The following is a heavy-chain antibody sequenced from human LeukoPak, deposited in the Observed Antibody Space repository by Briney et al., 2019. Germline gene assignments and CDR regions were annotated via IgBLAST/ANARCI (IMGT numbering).Heavy chain of an antibody. CDR1: GITLSNYA. V-gene: IGHV3-23*01. J-gene: IGHJ4*02. Sequence: SGGSLRLSCAVSGITLSNYAVSWVRQAPGKGLEWVAGISGSGGGTNYADSVKGRFTISRDNPKNTLYLQMNNLRADDTAVYFCAKRGVVIRVILVGFHKEAYYFDSWGQGALVTVSS. D-gene: IGHD3-22*01. CDR3: AKRGVVIRVILVGFHKEAYYFDS. CDR2: ISGSGGGT.